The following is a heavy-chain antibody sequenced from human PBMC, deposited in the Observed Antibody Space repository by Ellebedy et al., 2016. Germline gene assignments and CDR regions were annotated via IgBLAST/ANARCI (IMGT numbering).Heavy chain of an antibody. D-gene: IGHD3-3*01. CDR2: ISFDGRAE. Sequence: GESLKISXAASGFIFSSATMHWVRQSPGKGLEWVAGISFDGRAEHYADSVKGRFPISRDNAKNSLFLQMSSLRVEDTAVYYCARDGSEWSRDYWGQGTLVTVSS. J-gene: IGHJ4*02. CDR1: GFIFSSAT. CDR3: ARDGSEWSRDY. V-gene: IGHV3-30*04.